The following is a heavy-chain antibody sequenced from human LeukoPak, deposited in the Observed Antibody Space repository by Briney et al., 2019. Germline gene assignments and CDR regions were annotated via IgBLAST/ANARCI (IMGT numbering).Heavy chain of an antibody. Sequence: GASVKVSCKASGYTFTGYYMHWVRQAPGQGLEWMGWINPNSGGTNYAQKFQGRVTMTRDTSISTAYMELSRLRSGDTAVYYCARAPDYTIRGRNWFDPWGQGTLVTVSS. V-gene: IGHV1-2*02. CDR1: GYTFTGYY. CDR3: ARAPDYTIRGRNWFDP. CDR2: INPNSGGT. D-gene: IGHD3-9*01. J-gene: IGHJ5*02.